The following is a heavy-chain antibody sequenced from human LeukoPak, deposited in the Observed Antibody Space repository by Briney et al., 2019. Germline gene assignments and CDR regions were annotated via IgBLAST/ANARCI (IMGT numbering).Heavy chain of an antibody. Sequence: PSETLSLTCTVSGGSISSSSHSWGWIRQPPGKGLEWIGYIYYSGSTNYNPSLKSRVTISVDTSKNQFSLKLSSVTAADTAVYYCARSLYGDYPYWYFDLWGRGTLVTVSS. D-gene: IGHD4-17*01. CDR3: ARSLYGDYPYWYFDL. J-gene: IGHJ2*01. V-gene: IGHV4-61*05. CDR1: GGSISSSSHS. CDR2: IYYSGST.